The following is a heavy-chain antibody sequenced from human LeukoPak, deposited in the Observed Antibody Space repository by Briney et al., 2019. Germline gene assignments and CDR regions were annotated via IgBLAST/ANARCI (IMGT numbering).Heavy chain of an antibody. CDR3: AKRNTMVRGGPCFDY. CDR1: GFPFSSYA. J-gene: IGHJ4*02. V-gene: IGHV3-23*01. CDR2: IFGADKNTT. D-gene: IGHD3-10*01. Sequence: SGGSLRLSCAASGFPFSSYAMNWVRQAPGKGLEWVSIIFGADKNTTYYADSVKGRFTVSRDNSKNTLDLQMTDLRPEDTAIYYCAKRNTMVRGGPCFDYWDQGILVAVSS.